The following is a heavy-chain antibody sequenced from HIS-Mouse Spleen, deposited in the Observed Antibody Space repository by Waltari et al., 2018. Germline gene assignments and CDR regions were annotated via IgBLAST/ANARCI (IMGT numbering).Heavy chain of an antibody. V-gene: IGHV4-34*01. CDR1: GGSFSGYY. J-gene: IGHJ1*01. D-gene: IGHD1-26*01. CDR3: ARGALRGSYYWGEYFQH. Sequence: QVQLQQWGAGLLKPSETLSLTCAVYGGSFSGYYWSWIRQPPGKGLGWIGEINHSGSTDSNPSPKSRVTISVDTSKNQFSLKLSSVTAADTAVYYCARGALRGSYYWGEYFQHWGQGTLVTVSS. CDR2: INHSGST.